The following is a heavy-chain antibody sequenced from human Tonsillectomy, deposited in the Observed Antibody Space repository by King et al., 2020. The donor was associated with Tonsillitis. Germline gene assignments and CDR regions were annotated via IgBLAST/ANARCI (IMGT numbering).Heavy chain of an antibody. CDR1: GFTFSSYA. CDR2: ISYDGSNK. V-gene: IGHV3-30-3*01. J-gene: IGHJ4*02. D-gene: IGHD3-10*01. Sequence: VQLVESGGGVVQPGRSLRLSCAASGFTFSSYAMHWVRQAPGKGLEWVAVISYDGSNKYYGDSVKGRFTISRDNSKNTLYLQMNSLRAEDTAVYYCARDYYGSGSYLVSLDSWGQGTLVTVSS. CDR3: ARDYYGSGSYLVSLDS.